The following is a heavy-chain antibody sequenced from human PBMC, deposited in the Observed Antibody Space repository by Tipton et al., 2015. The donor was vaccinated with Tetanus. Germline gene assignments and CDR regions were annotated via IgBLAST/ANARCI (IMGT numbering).Heavy chain of an antibody. J-gene: IGHJ6*02. D-gene: IGHD5-12*01. CDR3: AKDGVATSETYYYYGMDV. CDR2: ISYDGSNK. CDR1: GFTFSSYG. Sequence: SLRLSCAASGFTFSSYGMHWVRQAPGKGLEWAAVISYDGSNKYYADSVKGRFTISRDNSKNTLYLQMNSLGAEDTAVYYCAKDGVATSETYYYYGMDVWGQGTTVTVSS. V-gene: IGHV3-30*18.